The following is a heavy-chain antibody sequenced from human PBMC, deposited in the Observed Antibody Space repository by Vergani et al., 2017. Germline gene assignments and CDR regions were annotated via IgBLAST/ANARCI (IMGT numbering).Heavy chain of an antibody. CDR3: AREYSSSVGFLAY. CDR1: GFTFDDYG. CDR2: IYTSEST. V-gene: IGHV4-4*07. Sequence: VQLVESGGGVVRPGGSLRLSCAASGFTFDDYGMSWVRQAPGKGLEWIGRIYTSESTNYNPSLKSRVTMSVDTSKNQFSLKLSSVTAADTAVYYCAREYSSSVGFLAYWGQGTLVTVSS. J-gene: IGHJ4*02. D-gene: IGHD6-6*01.